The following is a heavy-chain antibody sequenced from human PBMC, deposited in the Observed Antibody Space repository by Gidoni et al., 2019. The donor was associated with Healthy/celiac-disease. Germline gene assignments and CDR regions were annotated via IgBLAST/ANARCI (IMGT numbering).Heavy chain of an antibody. J-gene: IGHJ4*02. V-gene: IGHV3-30-3*01. D-gene: IGHD4-17*01. Sequence: VRQAPGKGLEWVAVISYDGSNKYYAYSVKGRFTISRDNSKNTLYLQMNSLRAEDTAVYYCARVDYGDYNDYWGQGTLVTVSS. CDR3: ARVDYGDYNDY. CDR2: ISYDGSNK.